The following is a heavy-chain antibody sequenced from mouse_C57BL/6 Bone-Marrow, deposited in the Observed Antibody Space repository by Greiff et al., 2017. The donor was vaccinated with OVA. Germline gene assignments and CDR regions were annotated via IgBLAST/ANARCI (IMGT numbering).Heavy chain of an antibody. CDR3: ARRGYGNYCDY. CDR1: GFTFSSYA. V-gene: IGHV5-4*03. J-gene: IGHJ2*01. Sequence: DVMLVESGGGLVKPGGSLKLSCAASGFTFSSYAMSWVRQTPEKRLEWVATISDGGSYTYYPDNVKGRFTISRDNAKNNLYLQMSHLKSEDTAMYYCARRGYGNYCDYWGQGTTLTVSS. CDR2: ISDGGSYT. D-gene: IGHD2-1*01.